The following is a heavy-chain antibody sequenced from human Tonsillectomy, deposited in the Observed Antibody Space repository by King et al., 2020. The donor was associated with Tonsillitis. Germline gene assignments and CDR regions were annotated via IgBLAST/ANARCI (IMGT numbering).Heavy chain of an antibody. CDR3: ARSGSGSAVGDQ. Sequence: QLQESGPGLVKPSDTLSLTCTVSGGSISTYYWSWIRQPPGKGLEWIGYIYYTGGTIYNPSLKSRVTISLDTSKNQFSLRLSSLTAADTAVYYCARSGSGSAVGDQWGQGTLVTVSS. CDR2: IYYTGGT. J-gene: IGHJ4*02. D-gene: IGHD1-26*01. CDR1: GGSISTYY. V-gene: IGHV4-59*01.